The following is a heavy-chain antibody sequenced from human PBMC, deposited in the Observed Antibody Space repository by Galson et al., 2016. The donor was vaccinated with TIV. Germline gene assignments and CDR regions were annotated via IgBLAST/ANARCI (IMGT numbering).Heavy chain of an antibody. V-gene: IGHV3-30-3*01. J-gene: IGHJ4*02. CDR3: TRDGRGNWKYVDYFDY. D-gene: IGHD1-7*01. CDR1: GFTFSGYT. Sequence: SLRLSCAASGFTFSGYTFHWVRQTPGKGLEWVAIISHDGNNKDVADSVQGRFTISRDSSKNTVYLQMNNLRPEDTALYFCTRDGRGNWKYVDYFDYWGQGTLVTVSS. CDR2: ISHDGNNK.